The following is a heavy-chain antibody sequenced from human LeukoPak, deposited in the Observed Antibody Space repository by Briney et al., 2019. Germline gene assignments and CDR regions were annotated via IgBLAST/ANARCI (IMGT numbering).Heavy chain of an antibody. CDR1: GSTFTDY. J-gene: IGHJ6*02. Sequence: GGSLRLSCATASGSTFTDYISWIRQAPGKGLEWVSYIRNADSPVYYADSVEGRFTISRDTDKDSVYLQMNNLRAEDTAVYFCASWDGPSAALGVWGQGTTVTVSS. V-gene: IGHV3-11*01. CDR2: IRNADSPV. CDR3: ASWDGPSAALGV. D-gene: IGHD6-25*01.